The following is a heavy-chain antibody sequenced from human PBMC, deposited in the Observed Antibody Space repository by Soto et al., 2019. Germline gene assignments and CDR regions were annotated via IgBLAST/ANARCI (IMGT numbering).Heavy chain of an antibody. V-gene: IGHV4-31*03. Sequence: PSETLSLTCTVSGGPFPNGGYYWSCMRQEPGKGLEWIGYTHYSGDTSYNPSLRSRVTMSTDTSKTQFSLRLRSVTSADTAVYYCARGDSQVSSVFDYWGQGMLVTVSS. CDR3: ARGDSQVSSVFDY. CDR2: THYSGDT. J-gene: IGHJ4*02. D-gene: IGHD3-16*01. CDR1: GGPFPNGGYY.